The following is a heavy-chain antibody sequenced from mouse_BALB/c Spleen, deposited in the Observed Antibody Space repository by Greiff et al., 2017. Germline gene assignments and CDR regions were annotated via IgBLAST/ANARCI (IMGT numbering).Heavy chain of an antibody. CDR1: GYSFTGYY. D-gene: IGHD1-2*01. Sequence: LVKTGASVKISCKASGYSFTGYYMHWVKQSHGKSLEWIGYISCYNGATSYNQKFKGKATFTVDTSSSTAYMQFNSLTSEDSAVYYCARYPSLLRLPAMDYWGQGTSVTVSS. CDR2: ISCYNGAT. J-gene: IGHJ4*01. V-gene: IGHV1S34*01. CDR3: ARYPSLLRLPAMDY.